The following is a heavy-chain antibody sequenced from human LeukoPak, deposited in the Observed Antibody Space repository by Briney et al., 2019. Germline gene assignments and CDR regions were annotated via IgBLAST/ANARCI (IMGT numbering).Heavy chain of an antibody. V-gene: IGHV3-11*04. CDR1: GFIFSDYD. D-gene: IGHD3-22*01. CDR2: ISNSDNSI. Sequence: GGSLRLSWAACGFIFSDYDMSGLRQAPGKGLEGVSYISNSDNSIYYADSLKGRFTISRDNAKNSLYLQMNSLKAEDTAVYYCAREWLENFHYMDVWGKGTTVTVSS. CDR3: AREWLENFHYMDV. J-gene: IGHJ6*03.